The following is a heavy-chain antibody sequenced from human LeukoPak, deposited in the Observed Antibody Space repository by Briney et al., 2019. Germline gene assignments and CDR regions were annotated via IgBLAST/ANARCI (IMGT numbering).Heavy chain of an antibody. Sequence: PGGSLRLSCAASGFTFSNYWMSWVRQAPEKGLEWVANLKQDGSEKYYVDSVKGRFTISRDNAKNSVYLQMSSLRAEDTAVYYCVRGSSSWYIGWFDPWGQGTLVTVSS. CDR2: LKQDGSEK. CDR1: GFTFSNYW. D-gene: IGHD6-13*01. V-gene: IGHV3-7*01. CDR3: VRGSSSWYIGWFDP. J-gene: IGHJ5*02.